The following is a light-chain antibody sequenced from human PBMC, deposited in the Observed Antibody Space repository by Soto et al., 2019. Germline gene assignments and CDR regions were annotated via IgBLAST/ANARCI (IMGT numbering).Light chain of an antibody. Sequence: EIVLTQSPATLSLSPGERATLSCRASQSVTSYLAWYQQKPGQAPRLLIYDASNRATGIPARFSGSGSGTDFTLTINSLEPEDFAVYYCQQRSNWHRTFGQGTKVEIK. CDR1: QSVTSY. J-gene: IGKJ1*01. V-gene: IGKV3-11*01. CDR2: DAS. CDR3: QQRSNWHRT.